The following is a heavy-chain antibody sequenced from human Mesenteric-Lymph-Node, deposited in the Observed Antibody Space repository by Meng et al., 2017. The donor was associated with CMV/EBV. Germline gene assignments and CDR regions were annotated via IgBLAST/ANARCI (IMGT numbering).Heavy chain of an antibody. Sequence: ASVKVSCKAFGYIFTSYHIHWVRQAPGQGLEWMGVMNPNGGSTSYAEKFQGRITMTRNTSISTAYMELSSLRSEDTAVYYCARGGWYCDYWGQGTLVTVSS. V-gene: IGHV1-46*01. CDR3: ARGGWYCDY. CDR2: MNPNGGST. D-gene: IGHD6-19*01. CDR1: GYIFTSYH. J-gene: IGHJ4*02.